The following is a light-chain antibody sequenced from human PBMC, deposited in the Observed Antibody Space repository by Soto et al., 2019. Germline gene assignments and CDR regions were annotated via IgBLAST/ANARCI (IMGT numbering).Light chain of an antibody. Sequence: DIQMTQSPSSLSASVGDRVTITCRASQTINNYLNWYRQKPGKAPELLIYAASSLQSGVPSTLSGNGSGTDFTLTISSLQPEDFATYYCQQSYDSPLTFVGGTKVENK. CDR1: QTINNY. CDR2: AAS. J-gene: IGKJ4*01. CDR3: QQSYDSPLT. V-gene: IGKV1-39*01.